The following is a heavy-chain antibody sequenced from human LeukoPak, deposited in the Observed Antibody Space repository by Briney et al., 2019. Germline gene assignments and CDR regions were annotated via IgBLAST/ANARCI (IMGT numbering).Heavy chain of an antibody. Sequence: PGESLKISCRASGYSFTTYWIGWVRQMPGKGLEWMGVIFPADSDTRYSPSFQGQVTISADKSISTAYLQWSSLKASDTAMYYCARSALDYMWDFDYWGQGTLVTVSS. CDR1: GYSFTTYW. V-gene: IGHV5-51*01. D-gene: IGHD3-10*01. J-gene: IGHJ4*02. CDR3: ARSALDYMWDFDY. CDR2: IFPADSDT.